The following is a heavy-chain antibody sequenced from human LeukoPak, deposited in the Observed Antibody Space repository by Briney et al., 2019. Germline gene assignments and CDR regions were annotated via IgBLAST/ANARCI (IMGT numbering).Heavy chain of an antibody. V-gene: IGHV3-15*01. CDR2: IKSKTDGGTT. D-gene: IGHD6-13*01. Sequence: PGGSLRLSCAASGFTFSNAWMSWVRQAPGKGLEWGGRIKSKTDGGTTDYAAPVKGRFTISRDDSKNTLYLQMNSLKTEDTAVYYCTTDLGTAGDFDYWGQGTLVTVSS. CDR1: GFTFSNAW. CDR3: TTDLGTAGDFDY. J-gene: IGHJ4*02.